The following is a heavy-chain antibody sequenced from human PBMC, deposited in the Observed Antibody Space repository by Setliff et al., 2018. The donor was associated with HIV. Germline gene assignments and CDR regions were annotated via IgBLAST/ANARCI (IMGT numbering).Heavy chain of an antibody. CDR1: GFTFNSYA. CDR3: VRDWLVREIIAVYYFDH. CDR2: ISGSGNSI. D-gene: IGHD3-10*01. J-gene: IGHJ4*02. V-gene: IGHV3-21*01. Sequence: PGGSLRLSCAASGFTFNSYAMSWVRQAPGKGLEWVSAISGSGNSIYYADSVKGRFSISRDNAKNSLYLQMNSLRAEDTAVYYCVRDWLVREIIAVYYFDHWGQGTLVTVSS.